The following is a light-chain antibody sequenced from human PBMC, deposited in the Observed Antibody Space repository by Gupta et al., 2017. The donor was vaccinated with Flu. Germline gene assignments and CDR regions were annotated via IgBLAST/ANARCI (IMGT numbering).Light chain of an antibody. J-gene: IGLJ1*01. CDR2: GKN. Sequence: SSELTQDPAVSVALGQTVRITCQGDSLLSHYASWYQQKPGQAPVLVIYGKNNRPSGIPDRFSGSSSGSTASLTITGAQAEDEADYYCNSRDSSGNYVFGTGTKVTVL. CDR3: NSRDSSGNYV. V-gene: IGLV3-19*01. CDR1: SLLSHY.